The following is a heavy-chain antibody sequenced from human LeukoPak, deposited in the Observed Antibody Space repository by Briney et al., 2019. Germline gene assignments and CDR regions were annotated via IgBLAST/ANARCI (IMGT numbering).Heavy chain of an antibody. V-gene: IGHV3-53*01. CDR1: GFTVNNNR. D-gene: IGHD1-26*01. CDR3: VREREGSNSEH. CDR2: IYSDGNT. J-gene: IGHJ1*01. Sequence: PGGSLRLSCAASGFTVNNNRLSWVRQAPGMGLEWVSTIYSDGNTYYPDSVKGRFTISRDGSKNTLYLQLNSLRTEDTAIYYCVREREGSNSEHWGQGTLVTVSS.